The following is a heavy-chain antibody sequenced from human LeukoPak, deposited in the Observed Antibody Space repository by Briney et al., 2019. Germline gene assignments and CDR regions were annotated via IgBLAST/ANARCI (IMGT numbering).Heavy chain of an antibody. CDR2: FDPEDGET. Sequence: ASVKVSCKVSGYTLTELSMHWVRQAPGRGLEWMGGFDPEDGETIYAQKFQGRVTMTEDTSTDTAYMELSSLRPEDTAVYYCATDRHGSGSYSYMAFDYWGQGTLVTVSS. D-gene: IGHD3-10*01. CDR3: ATDRHGSGSYSYMAFDY. J-gene: IGHJ4*02. V-gene: IGHV1-24*01. CDR1: GYTLTELS.